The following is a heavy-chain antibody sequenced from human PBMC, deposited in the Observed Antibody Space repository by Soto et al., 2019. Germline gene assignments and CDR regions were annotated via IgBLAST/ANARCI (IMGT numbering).Heavy chain of an antibody. D-gene: IGHD3-22*01. J-gene: IGHJ4*02. CDR3: ARDAHYYDSSGYDY. CDR1: GFTFSSYS. V-gene: IGHV3-21*01. Sequence: PGGSLRLSCAASGFTFSSYSMNWVRQAPGKGLEWVSSISSSSSYIYYADSVKGRFTISRDNAKNSLYLQMNSLRAEDTAVYYCARDAHYYDSSGYDYWGQGTRVTVSS. CDR2: ISSSSSYI.